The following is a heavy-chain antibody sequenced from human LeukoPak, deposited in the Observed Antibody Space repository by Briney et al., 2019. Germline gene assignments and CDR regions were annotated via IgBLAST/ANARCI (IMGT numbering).Heavy chain of an antibody. Sequence: GGSLRLSCAASGFTFSSYAMSWVRQAPGKGLEWVSAISGSGTSTYNADSVKGRFTISRDNSKNTLYLQMNSLGVEDTAVYYCTKNILADYWGQGTLVTVPS. V-gene: IGHV3-23*01. D-gene: IGHD2/OR15-2a*01. CDR2: ISGSGTST. CDR3: TKNILADY. CDR1: GFTFSSYA. J-gene: IGHJ4*02.